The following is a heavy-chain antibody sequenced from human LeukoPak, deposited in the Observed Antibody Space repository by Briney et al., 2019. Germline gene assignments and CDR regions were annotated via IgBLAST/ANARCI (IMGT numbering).Heavy chain of an antibody. V-gene: IGHV3-11*01. CDR3: ARDLGQWLLRGYFES. D-gene: IGHD6-19*01. CDR2: ISGSGDTI. Sequence: PGGSLRLSCAASGFTFSDYFMSWIRQAPGKGLEWVSYISGSGDTIYYADSMKGRFTISRDNANNSMYLQMDSLTAEDTAMYYCARDLGQWLLRGYFESWGQGTLVTVSS. CDR1: GFTFSDYF. J-gene: IGHJ4*02.